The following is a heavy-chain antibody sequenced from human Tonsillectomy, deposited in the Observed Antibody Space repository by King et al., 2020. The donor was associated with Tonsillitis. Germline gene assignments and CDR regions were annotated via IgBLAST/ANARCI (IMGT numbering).Heavy chain of an antibody. CDR2: IYHVGNP. CDR1: GGSISTGGYS. D-gene: IGHD3-22*01. CDR3: ARGYFYDGGGSARTYYFDA. J-gene: IGHJ4*02. V-gene: IGHV4-30-2*01. Sequence: QLQESGSGLVKPSEALSLTCAVSGGSISTGGYSWSWIRQPPGKGLECIAYIYHVGNPFYRSSLQSRVTISVDSSKNQFSLKLTSVTASDTAMYYCARGYFYDGGGSARTYYFDAWGQGTLVTVSS.